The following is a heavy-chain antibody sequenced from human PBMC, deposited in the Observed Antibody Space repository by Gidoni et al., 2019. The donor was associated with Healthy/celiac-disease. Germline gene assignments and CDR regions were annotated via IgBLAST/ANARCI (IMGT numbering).Heavy chain of an antibody. Sequence: EVQLVESGGGLVKPGGSLRLSCAAPGFTFSNAWMSWVRQAPGKGLEWVGRIKSKTDGGTTDYAAPVKGRFTITRDDSKNTLYLQMNSLKTEDTAVYYCTTAPQLVRDDDYWGQGTLVTVSS. J-gene: IGHJ4*02. CDR2: IKSKTDGGTT. CDR3: TTAPQLVRDDDY. V-gene: IGHV3-15*01. D-gene: IGHD6-13*01. CDR1: GFTFSNAW.